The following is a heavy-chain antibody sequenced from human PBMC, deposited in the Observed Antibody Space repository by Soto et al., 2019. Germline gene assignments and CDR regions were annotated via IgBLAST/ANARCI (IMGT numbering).Heavy chain of an antibody. V-gene: IGHV4-39*01. CDR1: GGSISSSSYY. CDR2: IYYSGST. Sequence: PSETLSLTCTVSGGSISSSSYYWGWIRQPPGKGLEWIGSIYYSGSTYHNPSLKSRVTISVDTSKNQFSLKLSSVTAADTAVYYCARHGDFWSGYPQFDPWGQGTLVTVSS. D-gene: IGHD3-3*01. CDR3: ARHGDFWSGYPQFDP. J-gene: IGHJ5*02.